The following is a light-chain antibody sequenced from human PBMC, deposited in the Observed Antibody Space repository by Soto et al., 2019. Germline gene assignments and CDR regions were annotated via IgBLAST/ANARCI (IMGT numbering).Light chain of an antibody. J-gene: IGLJ3*02. CDR3: TSFTSSNTLV. V-gene: IGLV2-14*01. Sequence: QSALTQPASVSGSPGQSITISCTGTSSDVGGYNYVSWFQQHPGKAPKLLIYEVNNRPSGLSNRFSGSKSGNTASLTISGLQADDEADYYCTSFTSSNTLVFGCGTKLTVL. CDR2: EVN. CDR1: SSDVGGYNY.